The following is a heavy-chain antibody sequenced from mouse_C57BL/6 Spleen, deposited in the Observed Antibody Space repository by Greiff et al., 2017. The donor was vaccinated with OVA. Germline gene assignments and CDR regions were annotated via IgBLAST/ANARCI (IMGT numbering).Heavy chain of an antibody. J-gene: IGHJ4*01. Sequence: VKLMESGPGLVAPSQSLSITCTVSGFSLTSYGVHWVRQPPGKGLEWLVVIWSDGSTTYNSALKSRLSISKDNSKSQVFLKMNSLQTDDTAMYYCARHDSSYYAMDYWGQGTSVTVSS. D-gene: IGHD1-1*01. CDR2: IWSDGST. CDR1: GFSLTSYG. CDR3: ARHDSSYYAMDY. V-gene: IGHV2-6-1*01.